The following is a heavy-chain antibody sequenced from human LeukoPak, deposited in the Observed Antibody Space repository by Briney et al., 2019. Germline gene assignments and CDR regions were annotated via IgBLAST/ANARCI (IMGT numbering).Heavy chain of an antibody. V-gene: IGHV4-59*01. D-gene: IGHD5-24*01. J-gene: IGHJ4*02. CDR1: GGSISGYY. Sequence: SETLSLTCTVSGGSISGYYWSWIRQPPGKGLEWIGFIYHSGTINYNPSLKSRVTISVDTSKNQFSLELTSVTAADTAVYFCARDRDYFEHWGQGTLVTVSS. CDR3: ARDRDYFEH. CDR2: IYHSGTI.